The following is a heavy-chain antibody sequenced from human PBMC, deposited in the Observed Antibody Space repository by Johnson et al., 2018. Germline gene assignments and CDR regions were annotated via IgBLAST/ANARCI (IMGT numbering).Heavy chain of an antibody. Sequence: VQLQESGPGLVKPSDTLSLMCTVSGGSISSYYYHWIRQSPGKGLEWIGYMYHSGGTNYNPSLNGRVTISLDTSKNKFSLKPSSVTAADTAVYYCARGRGTGSYAQAYLDHWGQGTLVTVSS. D-gene: IGHD3-3*02. J-gene: IGHJ1*01. V-gene: IGHV4-59*01. CDR3: ARGRGTGSYAQAYLDH. CDR2: MYHSGGT. CDR1: GGSISSYY.